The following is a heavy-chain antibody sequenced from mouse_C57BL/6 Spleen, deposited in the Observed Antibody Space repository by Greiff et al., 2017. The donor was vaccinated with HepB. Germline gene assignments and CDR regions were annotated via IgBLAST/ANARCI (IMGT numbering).Heavy chain of an antibody. Sequence: QESGPGLVKPSQSLSLTCSVTGYSITSGYYWNWIRQFPGNKLEWMGYISYDGSNNYNPSLKNRISITRDTSKNQFFLKLNSVTTEDTATYYCATVYCYGSSLYYAMDYWGQGTSVTVSS. D-gene: IGHD1-1*01. CDR2: ISYDGSN. J-gene: IGHJ4*01. V-gene: IGHV3-6*01. CDR1: GYSITSGYY. CDR3: ATVYCYGSSLYYAMDY.